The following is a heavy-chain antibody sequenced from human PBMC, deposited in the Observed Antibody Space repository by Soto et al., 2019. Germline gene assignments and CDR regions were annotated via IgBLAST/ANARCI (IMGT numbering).Heavy chain of an antibody. CDR1: GYSFSTYS. Sequence: QVQVVQSGAEVKKPGASVKVSCKASGYSFSTYSMHWVRQAPGQGLEWMGWINGANGNTRYSQKFKDRVSISRDTHASTGYMELSSLRSEDTAVYYCARGKGMEENYYYHGMDVWGPGTTVIVSS. CDR3: ARGKGMEENYYYHGMDV. D-gene: IGHD1-1*01. J-gene: IGHJ6*02. CDR2: INGANGNT. V-gene: IGHV1-3*01.